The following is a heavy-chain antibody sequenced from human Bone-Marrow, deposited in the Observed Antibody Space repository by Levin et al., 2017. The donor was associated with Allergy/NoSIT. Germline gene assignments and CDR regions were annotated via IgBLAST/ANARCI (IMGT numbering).Heavy chain of an antibody. J-gene: IGHJ3*02. V-gene: IGHV1-2*02. Sequence: GESLKISCKASGYTFTGYYMHWVRQAPGQGLELMGWINPNSGAATYAQKFQGRVTMTRDTSISTAYMEMSRLRSDDTAMYYCARIRIPMPRGGLSDGFDIWGQGTIVTVSS. CDR2: INPNSGAA. D-gene: IGHD3-10*01. CDR1: GYTFTGYY. CDR3: ARIRIPMPRGGLSDGFDI.